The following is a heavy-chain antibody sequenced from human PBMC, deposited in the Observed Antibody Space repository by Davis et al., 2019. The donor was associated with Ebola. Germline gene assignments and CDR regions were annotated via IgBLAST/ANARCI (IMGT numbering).Heavy chain of an antibody. CDR3: TNTLGTTDY. V-gene: IGHV3-73*01. J-gene: IGHJ4*02. Sequence: PGGSLRLSCDGSGFTFSDYWMSWVRQASGKGLEWVGRIRSKANSYATAYAASVKGRFTISRDDSKNTAYLQMNSLKTEDTAVYYCTNTLGTTDYWGQGTLVTVSS. CDR2: IRSKANSYAT. CDR1: GFTFSDYW. D-gene: IGHD4-11*01.